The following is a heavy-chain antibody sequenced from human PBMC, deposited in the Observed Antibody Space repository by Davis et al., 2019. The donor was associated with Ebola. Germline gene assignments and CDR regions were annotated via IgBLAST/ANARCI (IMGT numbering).Heavy chain of an antibody. V-gene: IGHV1-24*01. CDR1: GYTLTELS. CDR3: ARVGGYEKGQPLAY. D-gene: IGHD5-12*01. J-gene: IGHJ4*02. Sequence: ASVKVSCKVSGYTLTELSMHWVRQAPGKGLEWMGGFDPEDGETIYAQKFQGRVTMTEDTSTDTAYMELSSLISEDTAVYYCARVGGYEKGQPLAYWGQGTLVTVSS. CDR2: FDPEDGET.